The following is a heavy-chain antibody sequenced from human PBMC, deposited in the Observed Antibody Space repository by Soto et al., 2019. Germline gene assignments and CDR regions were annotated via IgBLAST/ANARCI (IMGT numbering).Heavy chain of an antibody. J-gene: IGHJ3*02. CDR3: ARRPEMATIKLTGSHAFDI. D-gene: IGHD5-12*01. CDR2: IYYSGST. CDR1: GGSISSSSYY. V-gene: IGHV4-39*01. Sequence: PAETLSLTCTVSGGSISSSSYYWGWIRQPPGKGLEWIGSIYYSGSTYYNPSLKSRVTISVDTSKNQFSLKLSSVTAADTAVYYCARRPEMATIKLTGSHAFDIWGQGTMVTV.